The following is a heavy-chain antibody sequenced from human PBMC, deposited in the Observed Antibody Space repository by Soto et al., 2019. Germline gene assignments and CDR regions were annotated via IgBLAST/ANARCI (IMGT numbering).Heavy chain of an antibody. CDR3: ARPPEGRYCSGGSCYGDYYYYMDV. V-gene: IGHV3-48*01. D-gene: IGHD2-15*01. CDR2: ISSSSSTI. CDR1: GFTFSSYS. Sequence: GGSLRLSCAASGFTFSSYSMNWVRQAPGKGLEWVSYISSSSSTIYYADSVKGRFTISRDNAKNSLYLQMNSLRAEDTAVYYCARPPEGRYCSGGSCYGDYYYYMDVWGKGTTVTVSS. J-gene: IGHJ6*03.